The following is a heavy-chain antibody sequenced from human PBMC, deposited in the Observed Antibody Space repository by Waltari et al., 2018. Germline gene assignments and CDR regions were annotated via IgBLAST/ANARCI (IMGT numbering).Heavy chain of an antibody. D-gene: IGHD3-10*01. CDR2: INPNSGDT. CDR1: GYAFSAPY. J-gene: IGHJ4*02. Sequence: QVPLVQSGAEVKKPGASVKVSCQALGYAFSAPYIPWGRRAPGQGVEWMGWINPNSGDTNFAQMFQGRVTLTSDTSISAAYMELSRLTPDDTAVYYCARARPSIVRGGSDLDSWGQGTLVTVSS. CDR3: ARARPSIVRGGSDLDS. V-gene: IGHV1-2*02.